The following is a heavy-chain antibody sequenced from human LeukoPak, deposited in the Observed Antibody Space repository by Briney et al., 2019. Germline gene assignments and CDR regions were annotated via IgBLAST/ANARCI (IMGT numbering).Heavy chain of an antibody. CDR1: GISISDFH. D-gene: IGHD1/OR15-1a*01. V-gene: IGHV4-59*08. Sequence: SETLSLTCTAAGISISDFHWSWLRQSPEKGLEWIGWITNSGDANYNPSLESRLAMSADTSKSQLSLRVTSVTDADTAVYYCARHVEHAAYFHHWGQGKLVTVSS. CDR3: ARHVEHAAYFHH. J-gene: IGHJ4*02. CDR2: ITNSGDA.